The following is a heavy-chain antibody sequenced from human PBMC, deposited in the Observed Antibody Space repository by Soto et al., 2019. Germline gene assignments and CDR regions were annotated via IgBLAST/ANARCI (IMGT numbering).Heavy chain of an antibody. J-gene: IGHJ5*02. CDR1: GGSISSYY. V-gene: IGHV4-59*01. Sequence: SETLSLTCTVSGGSISSYYWNWIRQPPGKGLEWIGYIYYSGSTNYNPSLKSRVTISVDTSKNQFSLKLSSVTAADTAVYYCARELGYYDSSGLNWFDPWGQGTLVTVSS. D-gene: IGHD3-22*01. CDR2: IYYSGST. CDR3: ARELGYYDSSGLNWFDP.